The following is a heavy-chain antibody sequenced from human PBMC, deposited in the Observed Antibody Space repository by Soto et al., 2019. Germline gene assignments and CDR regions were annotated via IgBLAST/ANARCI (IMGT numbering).Heavy chain of an antibody. CDR2: IYWDDDK. V-gene: IGHV2-5*02. D-gene: IGHD3-9*01. CDR3: AHSPVLRYFAWLLPHNWFDP. Sequence: QITLKESGPTLVKPTQTLTLTCTFSGFSLSTSGVGVGWIRQPPGKALEWLALIYWDDDKRYSPSLKSRLTTTKDTSNNQVVLTMTNMDPVDTATYYCAHSPVLRYFAWLLPHNWFDPWGQGTLVTVSS. J-gene: IGHJ5*02. CDR1: GFSLSTSGVG.